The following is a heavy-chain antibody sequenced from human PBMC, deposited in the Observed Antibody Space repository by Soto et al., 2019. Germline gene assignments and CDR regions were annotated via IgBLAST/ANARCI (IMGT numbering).Heavy chain of an antibody. Sequence: EVQLVESGGGLVQPGGSLKLSCAASGFTFSGSAMHWVRQASGKGLEWVGRIRSKANSYATAYAASVKGRFTISRDDSKNTAYLQMNSLKTEDTAVYYCTRQNGYDWRPDYWGQGTLVTVSS. CDR2: IRSKANSYAT. V-gene: IGHV3-73*02. J-gene: IGHJ4*02. D-gene: IGHD5-12*01. CDR3: TRQNGYDWRPDY. CDR1: GFTFSGSA.